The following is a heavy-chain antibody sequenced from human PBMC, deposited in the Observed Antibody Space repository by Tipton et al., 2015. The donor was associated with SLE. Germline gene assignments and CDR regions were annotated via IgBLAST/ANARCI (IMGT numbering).Heavy chain of an antibody. CDR2: IKSDGSTT. D-gene: IGHD4-23*01. CDR1: GFTFSSYW. V-gene: IGHV3-74*01. CDR3: VGLYVCNSVFTF. Sequence: SLRLSCAASGFTFSSYWMHWVRQAPGKGLVWVSLIKSDGSTTTYADSVKDRFTISRDNVKNTLYLQMDTLRAEDTAIYYCVGLYVCNSVFTFWGQRSLVTFSS. J-gene: IGHJ4*02.